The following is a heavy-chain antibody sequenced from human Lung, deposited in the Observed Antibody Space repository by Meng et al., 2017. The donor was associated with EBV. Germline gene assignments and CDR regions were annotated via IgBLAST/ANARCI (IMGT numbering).Heavy chain of an antibody. CDR3: ARGLWYYDRGGYFDN. Sequence: QGRLQGSGPVRVKPSQTLSLICTLSAGPISSGGQYWSWIRQHPEKGLEWTGYIYYSGSTYYKPSLKSRLTISVDTSKNQLSLRLSSVTAADTAVYYCARGLWYYDRGGYFDNWGRGTLVTVSS. V-gene: IGHV4-31*03. D-gene: IGHD3-22*01. CDR1: AGPISSGGQY. J-gene: IGHJ4*02. CDR2: IYYSGST.